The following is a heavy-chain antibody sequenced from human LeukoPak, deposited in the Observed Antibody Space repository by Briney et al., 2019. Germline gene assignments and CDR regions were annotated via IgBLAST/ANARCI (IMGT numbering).Heavy chain of an antibody. CDR3: ARGSSSFLGYFDY. V-gene: IGHV1-2*02. Sequence: ASVKGSCKTSGYTFTFYYLHWMRQAPGQGREWMGWINPNSGGTNYAQKFQGRVTMTRDTSISTAYMDLSRLRSDDTAVYYCARGSSSFLGYFDYWAQGTLVTVSS. CDR2: INPNSGGT. J-gene: IGHJ4*02. CDR1: GYTFTFYY. D-gene: IGHD3-16*01.